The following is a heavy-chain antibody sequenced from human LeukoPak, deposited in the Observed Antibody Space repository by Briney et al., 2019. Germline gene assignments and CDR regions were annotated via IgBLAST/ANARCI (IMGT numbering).Heavy chain of an antibody. V-gene: IGHV3-30*03. D-gene: IGHD3-3*01. CDR1: GFSFGAYL. CDR3: ARDRGDFWSGYYTNYFDY. CDR2: ISYDGSNK. J-gene: IGHJ4*02. Sequence: PGGSLRLSCTASGFSFGAYLISWVRQAPGKGLEWVAVISYDGSNKYYADSVKGRFTISRDNSKNTLYLQMNSLRAEDTAVYYCARDRGDFWSGYYTNYFDYWGQETLVTVSS.